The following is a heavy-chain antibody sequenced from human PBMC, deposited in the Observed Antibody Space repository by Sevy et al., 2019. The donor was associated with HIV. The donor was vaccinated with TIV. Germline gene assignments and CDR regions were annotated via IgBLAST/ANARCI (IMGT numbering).Heavy chain of an antibody. Sequence: GGSLRLSCAASGFTFSSYWMSWVRQAPGKGVEWVATMKEDGSEKSYVDSVKGRFTISRDNAKNSLYLQMNSLRVDDTALYYCVREGLGGFSYSLDCWGQGTLVTVSS. J-gene: IGHJ4*02. D-gene: IGHD5-18*01. CDR3: VREGLGGFSYSLDC. CDR1: GFTFSSYW. V-gene: IGHV3-7*01. CDR2: MKEDGSEK.